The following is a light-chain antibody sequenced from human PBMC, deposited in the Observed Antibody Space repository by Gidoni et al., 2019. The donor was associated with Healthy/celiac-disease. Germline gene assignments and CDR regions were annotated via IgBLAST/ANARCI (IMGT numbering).Light chain of an antibody. V-gene: IGLV2-14*01. CDR2: EVG. J-gene: IGLJ2*01. Sequence: QSALTQPASVSGSPGQSITISCTGSSSDIGTFNFVSWYQHHPGKAPKLMIYEVGNRPSGVSNRFSASKSGNTASLTISDLQAEDEADYFCSSYTGSSTLVVFGGGTKVTVL. CDR3: SSYTGSSTLVV. CDR1: SSDIGTFNF.